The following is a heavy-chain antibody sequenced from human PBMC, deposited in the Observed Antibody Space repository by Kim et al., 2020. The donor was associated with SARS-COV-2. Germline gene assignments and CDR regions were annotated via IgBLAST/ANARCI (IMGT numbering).Heavy chain of an antibody. CDR2: IVQDGSEK. J-gene: IGHJ4*02. V-gene: IGHV3-7*01. CDR1: GFTFNNYW. D-gene: IGHD2-2*01. CDR3: ARGSIDY. Sequence: GGSLRLSCVASGFTFNNYWMNWVRQAPGKGLEWVANIVQDGSEKYYLDSVKGRFTISRDNTKNSLYLQMNSLRADDTAVYYCARGSIDYWGQGTLVTGSS.